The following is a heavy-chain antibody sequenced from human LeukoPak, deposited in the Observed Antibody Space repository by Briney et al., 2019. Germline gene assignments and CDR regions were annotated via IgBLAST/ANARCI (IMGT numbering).Heavy chain of an antibody. V-gene: IGHV4-31*03. CDR2: IYYSGST. D-gene: IGHD6-6*01. CDR3: GRGGGGGSSIAARYFDY. J-gene: IGHJ4*02. CDR1: GGSISSGGYY. Sequence: SQTLSLTCTVSGGSISSGGYYWSWIRQHPGKGLEWIGYIYYSGSTYYNPSLKSRVTISVDTSKNQFSLKLSAVTAADTAGYYGGRGGGGGSSIAARYFDYWGQGTLVTVSS.